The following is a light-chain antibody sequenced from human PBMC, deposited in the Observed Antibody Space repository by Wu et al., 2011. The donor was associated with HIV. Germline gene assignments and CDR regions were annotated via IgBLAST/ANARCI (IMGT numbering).Light chain of an antibody. J-gene: IGKJ5*01. CDR2: ATV. Sequence: EIVLTQSPDTLSLSPGERATLSCRASQSIRNSYLAWYQHRSGQAPRLVIYATVTRAPGIPDRFSGGGSGTDFTLTISRLEPEDSAVYFCQQYVSSPTFGQGTRLEIK. CDR3: QQYVSSPT. CDR1: QSIRNSY. V-gene: IGKV3-20*01.